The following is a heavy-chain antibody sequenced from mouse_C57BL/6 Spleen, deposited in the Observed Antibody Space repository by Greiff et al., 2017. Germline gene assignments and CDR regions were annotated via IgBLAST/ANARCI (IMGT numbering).Heavy chain of an antibody. CDR1: GYTFTSYW. Sequence: QVQLQQPGAELVRPGTSVKLSCKASGYTFTSYWMHWVKQRPGQGLEWIGVIDPSDSYTNYNQKFKGKATLTVDTSSSTAYMQLSSLTSEDSAVYYCARDDGYSPFAYWGQGTLVTVSA. V-gene: IGHV1-59*01. CDR3: ARDDGYSPFAY. D-gene: IGHD2-3*01. CDR2: IDPSDSYT. J-gene: IGHJ3*01.